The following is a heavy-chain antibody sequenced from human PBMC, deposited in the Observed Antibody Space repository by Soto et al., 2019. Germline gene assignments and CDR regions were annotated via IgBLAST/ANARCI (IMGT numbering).Heavy chain of an antibody. J-gene: IGHJ3*02. CDR3: ARQMAVVVPAALADAFDI. D-gene: IGHD2-2*01. V-gene: IGHV5-51*01. Sequence: GESLKISCKGSGYSFTSYWIGWVRQMPGKGLEWMGIIYPGDSDTRYSPSFQGQVTISADKSISTAYLQWSSLKASDTAMYYCARQMAVVVPAALADAFDIWGQGTMVTVSS. CDR2: IYPGDSDT. CDR1: GYSFTSYW.